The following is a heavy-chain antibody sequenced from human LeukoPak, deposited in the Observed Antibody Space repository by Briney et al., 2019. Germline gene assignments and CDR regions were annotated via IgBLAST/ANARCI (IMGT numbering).Heavy chain of an antibody. D-gene: IGHD3-10*01. J-gene: IGHJ4*02. Sequence: GGSLRLSCADSGFTFSDAWMSWVRQAPGRGLEWVGRIKSKTDGAATDYAAPVKGRFTISRDDSKNTLFLQMNSLRTEDTAVYYCTTATMIRGVSDYWGQGTLVAVSS. CDR2: IKSKTDGAAT. CDR1: GFTFSDAW. CDR3: TTATMIRGVSDY. V-gene: IGHV3-15*01.